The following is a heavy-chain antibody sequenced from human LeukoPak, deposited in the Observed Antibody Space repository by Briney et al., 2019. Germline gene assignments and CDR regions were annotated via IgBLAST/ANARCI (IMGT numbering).Heavy chain of an antibody. Sequence: SETLSLTYTVSGGSISSYYWSWLRQPPGKGLEWIGYIYYSGSTNYNPSLKSRATISVDTSKNQFSLRLTSVTAADTAVYYCARGGSYYDFWSGYYDYYYYMDVWGKGTTVTVSS. D-gene: IGHD3-3*01. CDR2: IYYSGST. CDR3: ARGGSYYDFWSGYYDYYYYMDV. V-gene: IGHV4-59*01. J-gene: IGHJ6*03. CDR1: GGSISSYY.